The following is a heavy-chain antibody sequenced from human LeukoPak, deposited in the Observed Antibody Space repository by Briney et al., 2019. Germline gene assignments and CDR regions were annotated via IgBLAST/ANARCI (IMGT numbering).Heavy chain of an antibody. CDR2: IADSRGST. CDR3: ANKYYYDSSGSSSYYFDY. CDR1: GLTFSSYA. D-gene: IGHD3-22*01. V-gene: IGHV3-23*01. Sequence: GGSLILSFSASGLTFSSYAMNWVRQAPGKGLEWVSTIADSRGSTYYADSVKGRFTISRDNSKNTVYLQMNSLSAEDTAVYYCANKYYYDSSGSSSYYFDYWGRGTLVTVSS. J-gene: IGHJ4*02.